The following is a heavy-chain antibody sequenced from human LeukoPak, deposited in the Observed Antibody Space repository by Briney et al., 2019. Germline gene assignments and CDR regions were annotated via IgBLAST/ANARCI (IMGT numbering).Heavy chain of an antibody. D-gene: IGHD4-17*01. Sequence: GGSLRLSCAASGFTFSNYAVMWVRQAPGQGLEWVSAITSGGAPRYADSVKGRFTISRDNSKNTLYLQMNSLRAEDTAQCFCARDPNGDYIGALEFWGRGTVVTVSS. CDR3: ARDPNGDYIGALEF. V-gene: IGHV3-23*01. J-gene: IGHJ3*01. CDR2: ITSGGAP. CDR1: GFTFSNYA.